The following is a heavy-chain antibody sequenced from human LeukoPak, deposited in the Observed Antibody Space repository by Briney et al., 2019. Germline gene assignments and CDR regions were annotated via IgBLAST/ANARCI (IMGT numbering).Heavy chain of an antibody. CDR1: GGSISNSDYY. V-gene: IGHV4-39*01. J-gene: IGHJ4*01. D-gene: IGHD3-10*01. CDR3: ARRVLLWFGESQYYFDY. Sequence: SETLFLTCTVSGGSISNSDYYWGWIRQPPGKGLEWIGSIYYRGSTYYNPSLESRVTLSVDTSKNQFSLKLSSVTAADTAVYYCARRVLLWFGESQYYFDYWGHGTLVTVSS. CDR2: IYYRGST.